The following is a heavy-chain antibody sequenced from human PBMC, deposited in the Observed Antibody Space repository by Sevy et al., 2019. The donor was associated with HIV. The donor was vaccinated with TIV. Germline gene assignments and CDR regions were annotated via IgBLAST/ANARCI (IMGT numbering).Heavy chain of an antibody. J-gene: IGHJ4*02. CDR1: GGSISSYY. CDR3: ARERQLVLDY. Sequence: SESLSLTCTVAGGSISSYYWSWIRQPPGKGLEWIGYIYYSGSTNYNPSLKSRVTISVDTSKNQFSLKLSSVTAADTAVYYCARERQLVLDYWGQGTLVTVSS. V-gene: IGHV4-59*01. CDR2: IYYSGST. D-gene: IGHD6-13*01.